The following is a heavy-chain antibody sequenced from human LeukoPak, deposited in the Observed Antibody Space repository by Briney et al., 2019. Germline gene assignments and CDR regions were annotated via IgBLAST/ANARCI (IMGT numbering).Heavy chain of an antibody. V-gene: IGHV4-39*07. CDR2: IYYSGST. CDR1: GGSISSSSYY. D-gene: IGHD3-22*01. CDR3: ASKRSGYYSGFFDY. Sequence: SETLSLTCTVSGGSISSSSYYWGWIRQPPGKGLEWIGSIYYSGSTSYNPSLKSRVTISVDTSKNQFSLKLSSLTAADTAVYYCASKRSGYYSGFFDYWGQGTLVTVSS. J-gene: IGHJ4*02.